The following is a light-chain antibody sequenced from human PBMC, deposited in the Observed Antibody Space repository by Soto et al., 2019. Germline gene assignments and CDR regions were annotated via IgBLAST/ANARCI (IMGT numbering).Light chain of an antibody. CDR2: AAS. CDR1: QTISTY. Sequence: DLQMTQSPSSLSASVGDRVTITCRASQTISTYLNWYQQEPGKAPKLLIYAASSLQSGVPSRFSGSGSGTDFTLTISSLPPEDFAAYYCQQSHGIPYTFGQGTKLEIK. CDR3: QQSHGIPYT. V-gene: IGKV1-39*01. J-gene: IGKJ2*01.